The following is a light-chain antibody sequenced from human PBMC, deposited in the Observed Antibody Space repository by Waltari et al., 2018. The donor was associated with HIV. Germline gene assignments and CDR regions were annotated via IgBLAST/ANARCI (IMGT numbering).Light chain of an antibody. Sequence: QSVLTQPPSVSAAPGQTVTFSCSGSPSNIGKNFVSWYQQLPEAAPKLISYDNNKRPSGVPDRFSGSKSATSATLAITGLQTGDEADYYCGTWDSSVSAGVFGGGTKLTVL. J-gene: IGLJ2*01. CDR3: GTWDSSVSAGV. V-gene: IGLV1-51*01. CDR1: PSNIGKNF. CDR2: DNN.